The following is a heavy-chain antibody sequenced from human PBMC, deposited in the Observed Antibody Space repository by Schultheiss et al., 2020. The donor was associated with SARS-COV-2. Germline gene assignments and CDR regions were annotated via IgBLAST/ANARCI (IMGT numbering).Heavy chain of an antibody. CDR1: GFTVSSNY. J-gene: IGHJ4*02. CDR2: IYSGGST. V-gene: IGHV3-53*01. Sequence: GESLKISCAASGFTVSSNYMSWVRQAPGKGLEWVSVIYSGGSTYYADSVKGRFTISRDNSKNTLYLQMNSLRAEDTAVYYCAKGGEDYYDSSGSLWDLDYWGQGTLVTVSS. CDR3: AKGGEDYYDSSGSLWDLDY. D-gene: IGHD3-22*01.